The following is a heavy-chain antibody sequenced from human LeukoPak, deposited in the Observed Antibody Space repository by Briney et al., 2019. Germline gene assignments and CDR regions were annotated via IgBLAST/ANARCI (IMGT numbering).Heavy chain of an antibody. V-gene: IGHV3-30*18. Sequence: GGSLRLSCAASGFTFSSYGMHWVRQAPGKGLEWVAVISYDGSNKYYADSVKGRFTISRDNSKNTLYLQMNSLRAEDTAVYYCAKDSPYSSSWYPRTNYYYYGMDVWGQGPTVPVSS. J-gene: IGHJ6*02. CDR2: ISYDGSNK. D-gene: IGHD6-13*01. CDR1: GFTFSSYG. CDR3: AKDSPYSSSWYPRTNYYYYGMDV.